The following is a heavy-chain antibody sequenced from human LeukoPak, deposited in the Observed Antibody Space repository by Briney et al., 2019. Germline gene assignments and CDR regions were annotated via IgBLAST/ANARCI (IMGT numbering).Heavy chain of an antibody. J-gene: IGHJ4*02. CDR2: ISYDGSNK. CDR1: GFTFSSYA. CDR3: ARADTAMVSVASPDDY. Sequence: GGSLRLSCAASGFTFSSYAMHWVRQAPGKGLEWVAVISYDGSNKYYADSVKGRFTISRDNSKNTLYLQMNSLRAEDTAVYYCARADTAMVSVASPDDYWGQGTLVTVSS. V-gene: IGHV3-30*04. D-gene: IGHD5-18*01.